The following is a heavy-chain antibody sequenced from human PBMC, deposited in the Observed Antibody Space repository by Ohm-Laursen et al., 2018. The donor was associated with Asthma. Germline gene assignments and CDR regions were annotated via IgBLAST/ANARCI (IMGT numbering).Heavy chain of an antibody. V-gene: IGHV4-59*01. D-gene: IGHD3-22*01. Sequence: GTLSLTCTVSGGSISSYYWSWIRQPPGKGLEWIGYIYYSGSTNYNPSLKSRVTISVDTSKNQFSLKPSSVTAADTAVYYCASGDYYDSSGYFYFDYWGQGTLVTVSS. CDR1: GGSISSYY. J-gene: IGHJ4*02. CDR2: IYYSGST. CDR3: ASGDYYDSSGYFYFDY.